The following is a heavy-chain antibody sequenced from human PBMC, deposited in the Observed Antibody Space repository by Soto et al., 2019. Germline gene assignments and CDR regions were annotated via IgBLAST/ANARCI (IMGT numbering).Heavy chain of an antibody. J-gene: IGHJ5*02. CDR1: GYTFTSYY. V-gene: IGHV1-46*01. Sequence: GASVKVSCKASGYTFTSYYMHWVRQAPGQGLEWMGIINPSGGSTSYAQKFQGRVTMTRDTSTSTVYMELSSLRSEDTAVYYCARDFSFMQYGDTRDNWFDPWGQGTLVTVSS. D-gene: IGHD4-17*01. CDR2: INPSGGST. CDR3: ARDFSFMQYGDTRDNWFDP.